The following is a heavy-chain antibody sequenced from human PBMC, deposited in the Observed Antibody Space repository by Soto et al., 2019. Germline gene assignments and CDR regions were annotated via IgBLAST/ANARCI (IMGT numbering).Heavy chain of an antibody. Sequence: EVQLLESGGGLVQPGGSLRLSCAASGFTFSSYAMSWVRQAPGKGLEWVSAISGSGGSTYYADSVKGRFTISRDNSKNTLYLQMNSLRAEDTAVYYCAKGAGYSSGWYDYYGMDVWGQGTTVTVSS. J-gene: IGHJ6*02. D-gene: IGHD6-19*01. CDR1: GFTFSSYA. CDR3: AKGAGYSSGWYDYYGMDV. V-gene: IGHV3-23*01. CDR2: ISGSGGST.